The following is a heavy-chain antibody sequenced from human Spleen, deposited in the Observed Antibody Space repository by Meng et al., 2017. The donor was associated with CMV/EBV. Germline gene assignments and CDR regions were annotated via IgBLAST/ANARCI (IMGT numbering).Heavy chain of an antibody. J-gene: IGHJ6*02. V-gene: IGHV4-59*08. CDR1: GGSFSGYY. D-gene: IGHD6-13*01. CDR2: IHYSGST. CDR3: ARRPAQYSSNWWYYYYDMDV. Sequence: SETLSLTCAVYGGSFSGYYWSWIRQPPGKGLEWIGYIHYSGSTNNNPSLRGRVTISVDTSKNQFSLKLSSVTAADTAVYYCARRPAQYSSNWWYYYYDMDVWGQGTTVTVSS.